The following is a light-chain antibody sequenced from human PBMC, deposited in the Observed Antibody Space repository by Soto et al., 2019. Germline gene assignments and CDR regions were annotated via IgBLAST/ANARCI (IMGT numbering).Light chain of an antibody. CDR1: QSLLRSDGYSS. Sequence: DIVMTQSPVSLAVTPGEPAFISCRSSQSLLRSDGYSSLDWYRQKSGQSPQLLIHLGSVRASGVPDRFSASGSGTDFTLKISRVEAEDVGVYFCVQARQSPHTFGGGSQVEL. CDR2: LGS. J-gene: IGKJ4*01. V-gene: IGKV2-28*01. CDR3: VQARQSPHT.